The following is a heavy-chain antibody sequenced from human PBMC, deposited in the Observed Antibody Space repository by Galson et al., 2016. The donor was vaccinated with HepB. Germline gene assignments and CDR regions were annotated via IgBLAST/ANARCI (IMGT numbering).Heavy chain of an antibody. CDR2: IDPSDSHT. J-gene: IGHJ5*02. CDR3: ARLRGSRWANEESWFEP. Sequence: QSGAEVKKPGESLRISCKGSGYSFPSFWISWVRQTPGKGLEWMGWIDPSDSHTNYSPSFQGHVTISADNSIRTAYLHWSGLKASDTAMYYCARLRGSRWANEESWFEPWGQGTLVTVSS. CDR1: GYSFPSFW. D-gene: IGHD6-13*01. V-gene: IGHV5-10-1*01.